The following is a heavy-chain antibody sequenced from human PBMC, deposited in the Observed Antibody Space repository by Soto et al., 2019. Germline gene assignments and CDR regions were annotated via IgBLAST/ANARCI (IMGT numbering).Heavy chain of an antibody. CDR2: IYSGGST. D-gene: IGHD5-18*01. J-gene: IGHJ6*02. CDR3: ARPAWGYSYGPNYYYYGMDV. CDR1: GFTVSSNY. V-gene: IGHV3-53*01. Sequence: EVQLVESGGGLIQPGGSLRLSCAASGFTVSSNYMSWVRQAPGKGLEWVSGIYSGGSTYYADSVKGRFTISRDNPKNTLYLQMNSLRAEDTAVYYCARPAWGYSYGPNYYYYGMDVWGQGTTVTVSS.